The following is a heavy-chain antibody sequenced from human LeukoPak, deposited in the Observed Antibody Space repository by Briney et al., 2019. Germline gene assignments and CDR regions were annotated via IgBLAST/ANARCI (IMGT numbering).Heavy chain of an antibody. J-gene: IGHJ6*02. D-gene: IGHD1-26*01. Sequence: SETLSLTCAVYGGSFSGYYWSWIRQPPGKGLEWIGYIYYSGSTNYNPSLKSRVTISVDTSKNQFSLKLSSVTAADTAVYYCARLGFGGMDVWGQGTTVTVSS. CDR1: GGSFSGYY. CDR2: IYYSGST. CDR3: ARLGFGGMDV. V-gene: IGHV4-59*08.